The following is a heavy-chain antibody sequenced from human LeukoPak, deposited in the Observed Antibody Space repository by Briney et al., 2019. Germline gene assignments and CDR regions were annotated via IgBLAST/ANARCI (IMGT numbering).Heavy chain of an antibody. CDR1: GGSISSSSYY. CDR3: ARKGSYSAFDI. V-gene: IGHV4-39*07. D-gene: IGHD1-26*01. CDR2: IYYSGST. Sequence: SETLSLTCTVSGGSISSSSYYWGWIRQPPGKGLEWIGSIYYSGSTYYNPSLKSRVTISVDTSKNQFSLKLSSVTAADTAVYYCARKGSYSAFDIWGQGTMVTVSS. J-gene: IGHJ3*02.